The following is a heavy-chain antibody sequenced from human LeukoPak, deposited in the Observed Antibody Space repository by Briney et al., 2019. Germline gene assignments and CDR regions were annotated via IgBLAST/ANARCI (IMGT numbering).Heavy chain of an antibody. V-gene: IGHV3-7*03. Sequence: GGSLRLSCAASGFTFSSYWMSWVRQAPGKGLEWVANIKQDRSEKYYVDSVKGRFTISRDNAKNSLYLQMNSLRAEDTALYYCAKDSIPHYYDSSDYSHWGQGTLVTVSS. D-gene: IGHD3-22*01. CDR1: GFTFSSYW. J-gene: IGHJ4*02. CDR2: IKQDRSEK. CDR3: AKDSIPHYYDSSDYSH.